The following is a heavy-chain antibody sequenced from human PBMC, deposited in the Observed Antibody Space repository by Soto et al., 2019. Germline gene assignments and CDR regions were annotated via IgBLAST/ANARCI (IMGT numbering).Heavy chain of an antibody. Sequence: QVPLVQSGAEVKKPGASVKVSCKASGYTFTSYAMHWVRQAPGQRLEWMGWINAGNGNTKYSQKFQGRVTITRDTSASTAYMELSSLRSEDTAVYYCASTHCSGGSCYSFDYWGQGTLVTVSS. J-gene: IGHJ4*02. CDR1: GYTFTSYA. CDR2: INAGNGNT. D-gene: IGHD2-15*01. V-gene: IGHV1-3*01. CDR3: ASTHCSGGSCYSFDY.